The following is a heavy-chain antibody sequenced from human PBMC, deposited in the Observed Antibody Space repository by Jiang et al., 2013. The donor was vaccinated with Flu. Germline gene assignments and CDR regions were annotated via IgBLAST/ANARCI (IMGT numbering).Heavy chain of an antibody. CDR2: IYPDDSDT. V-gene: IGHV5-51*01. Sequence: VQLVESGAEVKKPGESLKISCKGSGYKFADYWIGWVRQMPGKGLECMGIIYPDDSDTRYKPSFQGQVSISVDRSINTAYLQWSSLKASDTAMYYCARGPLGMTTNNYFFDSWGQGLLVTVSS. CDR3: ARGPLGMTTNNYFFDS. CDR1: GYKFADYW. D-gene: IGHD7-27*01. J-gene: IGHJ4*02.